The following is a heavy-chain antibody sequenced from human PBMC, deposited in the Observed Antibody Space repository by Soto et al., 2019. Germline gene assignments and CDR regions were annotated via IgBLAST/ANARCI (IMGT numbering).Heavy chain of an antibody. CDR2: IWYDGSNK. V-gene: IGHV3-33*01. CDR3: TRDQYGGSPYYFDS. J-gene: IGHJ4*02. D-gene: IGHD1-26*01. CDR1: GFSFSNYA. Sequence: GGSLRLSCAASGFSFSNYAMHWVRQAPGKGLEWVAVIWYDGSNKYYADSVKGRFTISKDNSQTTVYLQMNSLRAEDSAVYYCTRDQYGGSPYYFDSWGQGTLVTVSS.